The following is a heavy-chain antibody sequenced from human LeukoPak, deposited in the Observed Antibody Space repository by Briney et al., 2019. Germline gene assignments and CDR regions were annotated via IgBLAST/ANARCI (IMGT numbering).Heavy chain of an antibody. V-gene: IGHV4-39*01. CDR1: GGSISSSSYY. J-gene: IGHJ4*02. CDR2: IYYSGST. D-gene: IGHD4-17*01. Sequence: PSETLSLTCTVSGGSISSSSYYWGWIRQPPGKGLEWIGSIYYSGSTYYNPSLKSRVTISVDTSKNQFSLKLSSVTAADTAVYYCAGLSTVTTLWAFEYWGQGTLVTVSS. CDR3: AGLSTVTTLWAFEY.